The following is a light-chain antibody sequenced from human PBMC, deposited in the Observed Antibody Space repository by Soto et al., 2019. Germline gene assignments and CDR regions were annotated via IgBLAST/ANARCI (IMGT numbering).Light chain of an antibody. V-gene: IGKV3-15*01. CDR1: QSLSSN. J-gene: IGKJ3*01. CDR3: QQYNGWPPL. Sequence: ERVMTQSPATLSVSPGERATLSCRASQSLSSNLAWYQQKPGQAPRLLIYGASTRATGIPARFSGSGSGTEFTLTISSLQSEDFAVYYCQQYNGWPPLFGPGTTVDIK. CDR2: GAS.